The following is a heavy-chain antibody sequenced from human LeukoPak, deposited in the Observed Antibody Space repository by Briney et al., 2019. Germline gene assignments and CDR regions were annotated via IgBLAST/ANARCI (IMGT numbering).Heavy chain of an antibody. CDR1: GFTYNIYA. J-gene: IGHJ4*02. Sequence: GGSLRLSCAASGFTYNIYAMGWIRQAPGKGLEWVSRINNDGSTINYADSVKGRFTISRDNAQNTLYLQMDSLRAEDTAIYFCARAGYYRFDYWGQGTLVTVSS. D-gene: IGHD2-15*01. V-gene: IGHV3-74*01. CDR3: ARAGYYRFDY. CDR2: INNDGSTI.